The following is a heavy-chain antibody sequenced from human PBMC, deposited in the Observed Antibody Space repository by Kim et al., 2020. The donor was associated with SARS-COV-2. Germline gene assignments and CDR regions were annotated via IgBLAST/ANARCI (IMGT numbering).Heavy chain of an antibody. CDR1: GYTFTSYD. V-gene: IGHV1-8*01. J-gene: IGHJ6*03. D-gene: IGHD2-21*01. CDR3: AGGHLKSIVVVIAPRPYYYYMDV. Sequence: ASVKVSCKASGYTFTSYDINWVRQATGQGLEWMGLMNPNSGNTGYAQKFQGRVTMTRNTSISTAYMELSSLRSEDTAVYYCAGGHLKSIVVVIAPRPYYYYMDVWGKGTTVTVSS. CDR2: MNPNSGNT.